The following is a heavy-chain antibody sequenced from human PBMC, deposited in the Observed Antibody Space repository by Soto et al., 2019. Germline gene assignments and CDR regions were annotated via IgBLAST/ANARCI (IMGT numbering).Heavy chain of an antibody. J-gene: IGHJ4*02. CDR3: ARDGRYFDWLSPSFYFDY. CDR2: ISSSSYI. V-gene: IGHV3-21*01. CDR1: GFTFSSYS. D-gene: IGHD3-9*01. Sequence: LRLSCAASGFTFSSYSMNWVRQAPGKGLEWVSSISSSSYIYYADSVKGRFTISRDNAKNSLYLQMNSLRAEDTAVYYCARDGRYFDWLSPSFYFDYWGQGTLVTVSS.